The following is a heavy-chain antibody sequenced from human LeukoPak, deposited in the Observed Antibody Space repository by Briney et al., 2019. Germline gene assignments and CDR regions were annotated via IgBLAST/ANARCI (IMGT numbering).Heavy chain of an antibody. V-gene: IGHV3-23*01. J-gene: IGHJ5*02. CDR1: GFPFSSYG. CDR3: AKRGYCSGITCYLIYFDP. D-gene: IGHD2-2*03. CDR2: ISGSGDRT. Sequence: GGSLRLSCAASGFPFSSYGMSWVRQAPGKGLEWVSDISGSGDRTDYADSVKGRLTISRDNSKDTVYLEMNSVRAEDTAIYYCAKRGYCSGITCYLIYFDPWGQGTLVTV.